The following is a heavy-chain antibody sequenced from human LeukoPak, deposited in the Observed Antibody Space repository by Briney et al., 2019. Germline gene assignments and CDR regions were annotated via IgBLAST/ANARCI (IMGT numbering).Heavy chain of an antibody. CDR1: GFTFSSYS. J-gene: IGHJ3*02. CDR3: ARVGGSGSYAFDI. Sequence: GGSLRLSCAASGFTFSSYSMSWVRQAPGKGLDWVSSISSSRSYINYADSVKGRFTITRDNAKNSLYLQMNSLRAEDTAVYYCARVGGSGSYAFDIWGQGTIVTVSS. D-gene: IGHD3-10*01. V-gene: IGHV3-21*01. CDR2: ISSSRSYI.